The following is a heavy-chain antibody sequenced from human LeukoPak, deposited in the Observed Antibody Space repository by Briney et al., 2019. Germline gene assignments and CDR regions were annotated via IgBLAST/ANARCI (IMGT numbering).Heavy chain of an antibody. J-gene: IGHJ3*02. CDR1: GGTFSSYA. D-gene: IGHD3-10*01. V-gene: IGHV1-69*13. CDR2: IIPIFGTA. Sequence: SVKVSCKASGGTFSSYAISWVRQAPGQGLEWMGGIIPIFGTANYAQKFQGRVTITADESTSTAYMELSSLRSEDTAVYYCARDTPNYYGSGSYYNGLDAFDIWGQGTMVTVSS. CDR3: ARDTPNYYGSGSYYNGLDAFDI.